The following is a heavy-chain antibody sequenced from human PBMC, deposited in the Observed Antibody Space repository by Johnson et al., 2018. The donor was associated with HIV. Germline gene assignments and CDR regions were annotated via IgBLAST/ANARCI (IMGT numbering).Heavy chain of an antibody. CDR2: ISNHGGNE. Sequence: QVQLVESGGGVVQPGRSLRLSCAASGFSFATYAMHWVRQAPGKGLEWVAVISNHGGNEDYADSVKGRFTNSRDNSKNILYLQLNSLRPEDTAIFYCAKDLLDGTYTGIFDTWGQGTVVTVSS. J-gene: IGHJ3*02. CDR1: GFSFATYA. V-gene: IGHV3-30*18. D-gene: IGHD5-24*01. CDR3: AKDLLDGTYTGIFDT.